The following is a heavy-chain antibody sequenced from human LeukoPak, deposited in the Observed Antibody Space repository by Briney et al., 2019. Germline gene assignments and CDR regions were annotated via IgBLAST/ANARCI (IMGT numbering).Heavy chain of an antibody. D-gene: IGHD3-10*01. V-gene: IGHV3-11*04. CDR2: IGGPGSTI. Sequence: PGESLRLSCAASGFTFTDFYMTWIRQAPGKGLQWVSYIGGPGSTIYYADSVKGRFTISRDNAKSPLHLQMNSLRAEDTAVYYCARALYYVSGRYLNDYWGQGTLVTVSS. CDR3: ARALYYVSGRYLNDY. CDR1: GFTFTDFY. J-gene: IGHJ4*02.